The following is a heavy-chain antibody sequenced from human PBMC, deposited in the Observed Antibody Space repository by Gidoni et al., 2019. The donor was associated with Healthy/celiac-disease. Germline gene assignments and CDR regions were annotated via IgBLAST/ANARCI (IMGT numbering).Heavy chain of an antibody. D-gene: IGHD2-2*01. V-gene: IGHV3-23*01. J-gene: IGHJ4*02. Sequence: EVQLLESGGGLVQPGGSLRLSCAASGFPFSSYAMSWVRQAPGKGLEWVSAISGSGGSTYYADSVKGRFTISRDNSKNTLYLQMNSLRAEDTAVYYCAISRGTWYQYFDYWGQGTLVTVSS. CDR1: GFPFSSYA. CDR2: ISGSGGST. CDR3: AISRGTWYQYFDY.